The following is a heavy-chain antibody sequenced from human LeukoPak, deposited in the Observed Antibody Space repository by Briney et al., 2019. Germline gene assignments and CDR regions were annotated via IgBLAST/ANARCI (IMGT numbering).Heavy chain of an antibody. Sequence: PGGPLSLSCTASGFTFSSDSINWVRKAPGKGLEWISFISSSSRYIYYADSVKGRFTVSRDNAKNPSYLQINSLRADDTALYYCARGMTASAFDYWGQGTPVTVSS. V-gene: IGHV3-21*01. CDR3: ARGMTASAFDY. D-gene: IGHD5-18*01. CDR2: ISSSSRYI. J-gene: IGHJ4*02. CDR1: GFTFSSDS.